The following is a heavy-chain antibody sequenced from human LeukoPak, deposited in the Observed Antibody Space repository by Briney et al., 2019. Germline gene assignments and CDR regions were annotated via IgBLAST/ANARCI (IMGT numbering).Heavy chain of an antibody. V-gene: IGHV1-58*01. Sequence: GASVTVSCTASGFTFTSSAVQWVRQARGQRLEWIGWIVVGSGNTNYAQKFQESVTITRDMSTSTAYMELSSLRSEDTAVYYCAADGYSGYDFDYWGQGTLVTVSS. CDR3: AADGYSGYDFDY. CDR1: GFTFTSSA. J-gene: IGHJ4*02. D-gene: IGHD5-12*01. CDR2: IVVGSGNT.